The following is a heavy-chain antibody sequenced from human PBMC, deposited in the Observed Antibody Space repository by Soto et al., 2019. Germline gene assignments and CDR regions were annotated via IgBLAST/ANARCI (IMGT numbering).Heavy chain of an antibody. CDR3: ARGVGSGTYYNQYNWFDP. D-gene: IGHD3-10*01. CDR1: GYTFTSYG. V-gene: IGHV1-18*01. CDR2: ISPYNGNT. J-gene: IGHJ5*01. Sequence: ASVKVSCKASGYTFTSYGISWVRQAPGQGLEWMGWISPYNGNTKYAQKLQGRVTMTTDTSTSTAYMELRSLRSDDTAVYYCARGVGSGTYYNQYNWFDPWGQGTLVTVSS.